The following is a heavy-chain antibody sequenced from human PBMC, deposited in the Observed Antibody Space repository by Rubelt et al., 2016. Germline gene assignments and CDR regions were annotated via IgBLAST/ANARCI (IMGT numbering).Heavy chain of an antibody. V-gene: IGHV3-30*01. J-gene: IGHJ4*02. CDR2: ISYDGSNK. Sequence: GGVAVISYDGSNKYYADSVKGRFTISRDNSKNTLYLQMNSLRAEDTAVYYCARNGPGNGIVGATFDFWGQGTLVIVSS. D-gene: IGHD1-26*01. CDR3: ARNGPGNGIVGATFDF.